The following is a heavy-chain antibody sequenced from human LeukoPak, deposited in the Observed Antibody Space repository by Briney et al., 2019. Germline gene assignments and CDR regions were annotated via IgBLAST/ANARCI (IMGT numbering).Heavy chain of an antibody. D-gene: IGHD6-13*01. Sequence: ASVKVSCKSSGYIFTDYYMHWVRQAPGQGLEWMGWINTKTGGTNYAQKFQGRVTMTRDTSINTAYMELSRLRSDDTAVYYRARDRQQPPPDGFDIWGQGTMVTVSS. J-gene: IGHJ3*02. V-gene: IGHV1-2*02. CDR1: GYIFTDYY. CDR3: ARDRQQPPPDGFDI. CDR2: INTKTGGT.